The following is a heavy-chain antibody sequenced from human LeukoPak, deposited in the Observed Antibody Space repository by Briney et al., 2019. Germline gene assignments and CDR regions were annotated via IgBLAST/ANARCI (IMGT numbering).Heavy chain of an antibody. CDR1: GYTFTSYY. D-gene: IGHD5-24*01. V-gene: IGHV1-46*01. CDR2: INPSGGST. J-gene: IGHJ4*02. CDR3: ARDFGMATIHFGY. Sequence: ASVKVSCKASGYTFTSYYMHWARQAPGQGLEWMGIINPSGGSTSYAQKFQGRVTMTRDTSTSTVYMELSSLRFEDTAVYYCARDFGMATIHFGYWGQGTLVTVSS.